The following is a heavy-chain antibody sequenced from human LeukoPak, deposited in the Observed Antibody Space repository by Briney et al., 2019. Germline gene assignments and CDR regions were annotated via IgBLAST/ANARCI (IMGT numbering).Heavy chain of an antibody. J-gene: IGHJ6*03. CDR3: ARRGKVAARPTSYYYYYYMDV. D-gene: IGHD6-6*01. CDR1: GFTFSSYG. V-gene: IGHV3-33*01. CDR2: IWYDGSNK. Sequence: GGSLRLSCAASGFTFSSYGMHWVRQAPGKGLEWLAVIWYDGSNKYYADSVKGRFTISRDNSKNTLYLQMNSLRAEDTAVYYCARRGKVAARPTSYYYYYYMDVWGKGTTVTVSS.